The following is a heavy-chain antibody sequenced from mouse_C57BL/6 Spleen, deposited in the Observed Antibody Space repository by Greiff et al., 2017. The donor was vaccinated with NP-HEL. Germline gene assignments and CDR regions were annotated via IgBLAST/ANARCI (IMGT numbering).Heavy chain of an antibody. Sequence: VQLQQPGAELVKPGASVKLSCKASGYTFTSYWMQWVKQRPGQGLEWIGEIDPSDSYTNYNQKFKGKATLTVDTSSSTAYMQLSSLTSEDSAVYYCARSSYYGSTPILDYWGQGTTLTVSS. V-gene: IGHV1-50*01. CDR2: IDPSDSYT. J-gene: IGHJ2*01. CDR1: GYTFTSYW. CDR3: ARSSYYGSTPILDY. D-gene: IGHD1-1*01.